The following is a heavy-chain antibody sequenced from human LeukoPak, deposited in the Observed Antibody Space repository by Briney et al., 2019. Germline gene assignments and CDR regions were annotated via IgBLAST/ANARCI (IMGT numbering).Heavy chain of an antibody. V-gene: IGHV3-23*01. CDR3: AKDLSSSWYIRGFDY. J-gene: IGHJ4*02. D-gene: IGHD6-13*01. Sequence: GGSLRLPCAASGFTFSSYAMSWVRQAPGKGLEWVSAISGSGGSTYYADSVKGRFTISRDNSKNTLYLQMNSLRAEDTAVYYCAKDLSSSWYIRGFDYWGQGTLVTVSS. CDR1: GFTFSSYA. CDR2: ISGSGGST.